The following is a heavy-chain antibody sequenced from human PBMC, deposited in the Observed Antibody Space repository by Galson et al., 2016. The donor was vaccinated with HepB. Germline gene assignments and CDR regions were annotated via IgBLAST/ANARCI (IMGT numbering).Heavy chain of an antibody. J-gene: IGHJ4*02. CDR3: SVGSYFDY. Sequence: SLRLSCAASGFTFSSYWMNWVRQAPGKGLEWVANIKLDGSEKNYEDSVKGRFTISRDNAKNSLYLQMNSLRAEDTAVYYCSVGSYFDYWGQGTLVTVSS. V-gene: IGHV3-7*01. D-gene: IGHD3-10*01. CDR2: IKLDGSEK. CDR1: GFTFSSYW.